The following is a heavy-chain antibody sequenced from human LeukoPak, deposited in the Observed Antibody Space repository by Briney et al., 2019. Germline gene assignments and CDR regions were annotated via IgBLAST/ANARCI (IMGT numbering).Heavy chain of an antibody. D-gene: IGHD4-11*01. CDR3: ARASPAVTTYAFDI. Sequence: SETLSLTCTVSGGSISSYYWSWIRQPPGKGLEWIGYIYYSGSTNYNPSLKSRVTISVDTSKNQFSLKLRSVTAADTAVYYCARASPAVTTYAFDIWGQGTMVTVPS. CDR2: IYYSGST. CDR1: GGSISSYY. V-gene: IGHV4-59*01. J-gene: IGHJ3*02.